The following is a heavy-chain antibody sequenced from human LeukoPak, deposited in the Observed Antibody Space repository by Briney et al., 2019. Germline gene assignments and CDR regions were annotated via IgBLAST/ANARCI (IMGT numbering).Heavy chain of an antibody. Sequence: SETLSLTCTVSGGSISSYYWSWIRQPPGKGLEWIGYIYYSGSTNYNPSLKSRVTISVDTSKNQFSLKLSSVTAADTAVYYCARDGYSNGWYPVWGQGTLVTVSS. V-gene: IGHV4-59*01. J-gene: IGHJ4*02. CDR2: IYYSGST. CDR1: GGSISSYY. D-gene: IGHD6-19*01. CDR3: ARDGYSNGWYPV.